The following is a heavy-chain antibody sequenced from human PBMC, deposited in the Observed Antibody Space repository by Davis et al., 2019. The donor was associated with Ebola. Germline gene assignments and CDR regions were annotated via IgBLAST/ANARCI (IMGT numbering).Heavy chain of an antibody. J-gene: IGHJ4*02. CDR2: IYHGGIT. D-gene: IGHD3-22*01. CDR3: ARDYYDSNGYLYYFDS. V-gene: IGHV4-4*02. CDR1: GDSVSSRNW. Sequence: MPGGSLRLSCAVSGDSVSSRNWWSWVRQSPGKGLEWIGEIYHGGITKYNPSLKSRVTMSVDMSKNQFSLRLTSVTAADTAMYYCARDYYDSNGYLYYFDSWGQGTLVTVSS.